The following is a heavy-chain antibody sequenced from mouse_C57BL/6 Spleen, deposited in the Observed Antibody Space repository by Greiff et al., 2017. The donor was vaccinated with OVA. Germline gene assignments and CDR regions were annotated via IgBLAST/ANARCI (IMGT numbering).Heavy chain of an antibody. CDR3: ARSGTFPFAY. Sequence: QVQLQQSGPELVKPGASVKISCKASGYAFSSSWMNWVKQRPGKGLEWIGRIYPGDGDTNYNGKFKGKATLTADKSSSTAYMQLSSLTSEDSAVYFCARSGTFPFAYWGQGTLVTVSA. CDR2: IYPGDGDT. V-gene: IGHV1-82*01. CDR1: GYAFSSSW. J-gene: IGHJ3*01. D-gene: IGHD3-2*02.